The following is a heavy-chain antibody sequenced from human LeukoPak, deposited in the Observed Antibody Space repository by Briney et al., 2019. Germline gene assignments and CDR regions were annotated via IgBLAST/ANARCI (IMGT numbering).Heavy chain of an antibody. CDR1: GGSISSSSYY. D-gene: IGHD3-22*01. Sequence: SSETLSLTCTVSGGSISSSSYYWGWIRQPPGKGLEWIGSIYYSGSTYYNPSLKSRVTISVDTSKNQFSLKLSSVTAADTAVYYCARAGDYYDSSGYFDYWGQGTLVTVSS. V-gene: IGHV4-39*07. CDR2: IYYSGST. CDR3: ARAGDYYDSSGYFDY. J-gene: IGHJ4*02.